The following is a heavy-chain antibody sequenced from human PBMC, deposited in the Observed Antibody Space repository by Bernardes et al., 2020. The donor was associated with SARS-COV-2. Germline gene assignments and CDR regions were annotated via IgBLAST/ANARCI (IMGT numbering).Heavy chain of an antibody. V-gene: IGHV3-48*02. Sequence: GGSLRLSCAASGFTFSSDSMNWVRQAPGKGLEWVSYISSSSSIIYYADSVKGRFTISRDNAKNSLYLQMNSLRDEDTAVYYCARSTGKNYDFWSGYQGTSFDYWGQGTLVTVSS. CDR3: ARSTGKNYDFWSGYQGTSFDY. J-gene: IGHJ4*02. D-gene: IGHD3-3*01. CDR2: ISSSSSII. CDR1: GFTFSSDS.